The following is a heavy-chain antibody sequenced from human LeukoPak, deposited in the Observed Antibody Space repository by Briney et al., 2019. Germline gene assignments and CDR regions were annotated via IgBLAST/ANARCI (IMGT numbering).Heavy chain of an antibody. J-gene: IGHJ4*02. CDR3: ATIKRGNIFGYFDF. CDR1: GASMNTHY. Sequence: SETLSLTCAVSGASMNTHYWSWIRQPPGRGLEGIGYMLDTVTTKDNPSLKSRFTLSADTCKNQFSLRLTSVTAADTAVYYCATIKRGNIFGYFDFWGQGIPVTVSS. CDR2: MLDTVTT. D-gene: IGHD5-18*01. V-gene: IGHV4-59*11.